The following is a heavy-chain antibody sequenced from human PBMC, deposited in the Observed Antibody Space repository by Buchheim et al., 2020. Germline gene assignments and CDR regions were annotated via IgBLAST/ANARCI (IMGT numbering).Heavy chain of an antibody. CDR3: ARENSGSYYEHDY. J-gene: IGHJ4*02. Sequence: EVQLVESGGGLVQPGGSLRLSCAASGFTFSSYEMNWVRQAPGKELEWVSYISSSGSTIYYADSVKGRLPISRDNAKNSLYLKMNSLRAEDTAVYYCARENSGSYYEHDYWGQGTL. D-gene: IGHD1-26*01. V-gene: IGHV3-48*03. CDR2: ISSSGSTI. CDR1: GFTFSSYE.